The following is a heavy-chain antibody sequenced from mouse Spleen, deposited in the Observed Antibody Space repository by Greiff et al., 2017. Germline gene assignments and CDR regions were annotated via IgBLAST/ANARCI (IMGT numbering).Heavy chain of an antibody. Sequence: VHVKQSGPELVKPGASVKISCKASGYSFTGYYMNWVKQSPEKSLEWIGEINPSTGGTTYNQKFKAKATLTVDKSSSTAYMQLKSLTSEDSAVYYCALYDYDGYYFDYWGQGTTLTVSS. CDR3: ALYDYDGYYFDY. J-gene: IGHJ2*01. CDR1: GYSFTGYY. CDR2: INPSTGGT. V-gene: IGHV1-42*01. D-gene: IGHD2-4*01.